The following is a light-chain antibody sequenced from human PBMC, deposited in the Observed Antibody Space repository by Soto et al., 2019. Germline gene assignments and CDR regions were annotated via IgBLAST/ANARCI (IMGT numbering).Light chain of an antibody. V-gene: IGKV3-11*01. CDR1: QSVSTK. CDR3: QQRSNWPIT. J-gene: IGKJ5*01. Sequence: EIVIRQSPASLSVSPGERASISCRASQSVSTKLAWYQQKPGQPPRLIIYDASNRATGIPARFSGSGSGTDFTLTISSLEPEDFAVYYCQQRSNWPITFGQGTRLEIK. CDR2: DAS.